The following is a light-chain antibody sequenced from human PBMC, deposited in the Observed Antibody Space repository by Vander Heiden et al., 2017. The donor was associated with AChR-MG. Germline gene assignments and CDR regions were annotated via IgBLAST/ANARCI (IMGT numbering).Light chain of an antibody. Sequence: EIVTTQPPATLSVSPGERATLSCRASQSVSSNLAWYQQKPGQAPRLLICGASTRATGIPARYSGSGSGTEFTLTISSLQSEDFAVYYCQRYNNWPALTFGGGTKVEIK. CDR3: QRYNNWPALT. V-gene: IGKV3-15*01. CDR1: QSVSSN. J-gene: IGKJ4*01. CDR2: GAS.